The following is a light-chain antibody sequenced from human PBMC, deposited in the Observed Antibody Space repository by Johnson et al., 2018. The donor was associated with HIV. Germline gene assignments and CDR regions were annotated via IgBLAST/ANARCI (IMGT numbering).Light chain of an antibody. CDR3: GTWDTSLSAGGV. J-gene: IGLJ1*01. V-gene: IGLV1-51*02. CDR2: ENN. Sequence: QSVLTQPPSVSAAPGQKVTISCSGSSSNIGNNYVSWYQQLPGTAPKLLIYENNKRPSGIPDRFSGSKSGTSATLAITRLQTGDEADYYCGTWDTSLSAGGVFGPGTKVTVL. CDR1: SSNIGNNY.